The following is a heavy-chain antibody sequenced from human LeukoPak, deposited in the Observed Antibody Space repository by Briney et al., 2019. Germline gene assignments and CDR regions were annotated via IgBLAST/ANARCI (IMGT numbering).Heavy chain of an antibody. CDR3: ATWLRYCSSTSCYTYFDY. CDR2: FDPEDGET. Sequence: ASVKVSCKVSGCTLTELSMHWVRQAPGKGLEWMGGFDPEDGETIYAQKFQGRVTMTEDTSTDTAYMELSSLRSEDTAVYYCATWLRYCSSTSCYTYFDYWGQGTLVTVSS. J-gene: IGHJ4*02. CDR1: GCTLTELS. V-gene: IGHV1-24*01. D-gene: IGHD2-2*02.